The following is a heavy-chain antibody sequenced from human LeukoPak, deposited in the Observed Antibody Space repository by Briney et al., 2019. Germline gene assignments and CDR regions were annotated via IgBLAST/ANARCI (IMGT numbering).Heavy chain of an antibody. Sequence: AAVKVSCKASVYTFTGYYMQWVRHAPGQGLEWRGWINPNSGGTNCAQKFQGRVTMTRDTSISTAYMELSRLRSDDTAVYYCASAITPQLGSDYWGQGTLVTVSS. CDR3: ASAITPQLGSDY. CDR2: INPNSGGT. CDR1: VYTFTGYY. J-gene: IGHJ4*02. D-gene: IGHD1-1*01. V-gene: IGHV1-2*02.